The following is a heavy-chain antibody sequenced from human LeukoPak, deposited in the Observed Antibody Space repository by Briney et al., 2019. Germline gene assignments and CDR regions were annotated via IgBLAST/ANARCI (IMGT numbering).Heavy chain of an antibody. CDR3: AAAPPGFGELTGGDY. CDR2: VNPEDDET. CDR1: GYTFTDYS. Sequence: ASVKISCNVSGYTFTDYSIHWLQQAPGKGLEWLGLVNPEDDETIYSEKFQGRITMTADTSTDTAFMELSSLRSEDTAIYYCAAAPPGFGELTGGDYWGQGTLVTVSS. J-gene: IGHJ4*02. V-gene: IGHV1-69-2*01. D-gene: IGHD3-10*01.